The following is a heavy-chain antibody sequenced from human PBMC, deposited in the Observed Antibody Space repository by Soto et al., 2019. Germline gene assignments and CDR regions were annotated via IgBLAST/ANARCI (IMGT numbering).Heavy chain of an antibody. J-gene: IGHJ5*02. CDR2: IYYSGST. CDR3: ARVKGYCSGGSCPWVFGWFDP. Sequence: SETLSLTCTVSGGSISSGGYYWSWIRQHPGKGLEWIGYIYYSGSTYYNPSLKSRVTISVDTSKNQFSLKLSSVTAADTAVYYCARVKGYCSGGSCPWVFGWFDPWGQGTLVTVSS. D-gene: IGHD2-15*01. CDR1: GGSISSGGYY. V-gene: IGHV4-31*03.